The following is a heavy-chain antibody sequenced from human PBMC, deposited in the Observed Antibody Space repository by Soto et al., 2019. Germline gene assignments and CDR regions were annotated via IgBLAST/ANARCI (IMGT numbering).Heavy chain of an antibody. D-gene: IGHD3-10*01. CDR3: VKNSGRFNT. CDR1: GFTFGTTD. Sequence: QLLQSGGGLVQPGGSLTLSCAASGFTFGTTDMSWVRQAPGEGLEWVSTIDGSGGITYYADSVKGRFTISRDNSRNTVYLQMNSLRGDDTALYLCVKNSGRFNTWGQGALVTGSS. CDR2: IDGSGGIT. J-gene: IGHJ5*02. V-gene: IGHV3-23*01.